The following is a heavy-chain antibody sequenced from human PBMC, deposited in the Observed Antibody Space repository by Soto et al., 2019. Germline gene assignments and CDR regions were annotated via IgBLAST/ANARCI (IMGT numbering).Heavy chain of an antibody. CDR2: IWYDGSNK. D-gene: IGHD2-15*01. CDR1: GFTFSSYG. CDR3: AREPHISKYCSGGSCYRLSYGMDV. Sequence: GGSLRLSCAASGFTFSSYGMHWVRQAPGKGLEWVAVIWYDGSNKYYADSVKGRLTISRDNSKNTLYLQMNSLRAEDTAVYYCAREPHISKYCSGGSCYRLSYGMDVWGQGTTVTVSS. J-gene: IGHJ6*02. V-gene: IGHV3-33*01.